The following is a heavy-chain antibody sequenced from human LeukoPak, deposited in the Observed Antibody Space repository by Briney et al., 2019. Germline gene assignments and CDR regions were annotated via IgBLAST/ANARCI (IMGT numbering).Heavy chain of an antibody. CDR2: INSDGSST. CDR3: ARERAYGSGSYYSGWFDP. J-gene: IGHJ5*02. D-gene: IGHD3-10*01. Sequence: GVSRRLSCGASGVTFSSDWREWVRQARVKGLVWVSRINSDGSSTSYADSVKGRFTISRDNAKNTLYLQMNSLRAEDTAVYYCARERAYGSGSYYSGWFDPWGQGTLVTVSS. V-gene: IGHV3-74*01. CDR1: GVTFSSDW.